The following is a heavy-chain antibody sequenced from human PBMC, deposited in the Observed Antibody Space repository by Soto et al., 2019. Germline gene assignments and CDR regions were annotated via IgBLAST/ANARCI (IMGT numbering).Heavy chain of an antibody. V-gene: IGHV3-30*18. CDR3: AKDRSSSWYYFEN. CDR1: GFTFSADG. D-gene: IGHD6-13*01. CDR2: ISSDGSEK. Sequence: QVQLVESGGGAVQPGRSLRLSCAASGFTFSADGMHWVRQAPGKGLEWVAVISSDGSEKFYAASVKGRFTISRDNSKDTLYLQMNNLRAEHTAVYSCAKDRSSSWYYFENWGQGTLVTVSS. J-gene: IGHJ4*02.